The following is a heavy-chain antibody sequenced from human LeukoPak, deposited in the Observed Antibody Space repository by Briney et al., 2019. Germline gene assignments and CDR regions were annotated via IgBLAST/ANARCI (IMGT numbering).Heavy chain of an antibody. D-gene: IGHD1-26*01. CDR2: ISYDGSNK. CDR1: GFTFSTYW. J-gene: IGHJ4*02. V-gene: IGHV3-30-3*01. Sequence: GGSLRLSCAASGFTFSTYWMTWVRQAPGKGLEWVADISYDGSNKYYADSVKGRFTISRDNSKNTLYLQMNSLRAEDTAVYYCAREGWELPYVFDYWGQGTLVTVSS. CDR3: AREGWELPYVFDY.